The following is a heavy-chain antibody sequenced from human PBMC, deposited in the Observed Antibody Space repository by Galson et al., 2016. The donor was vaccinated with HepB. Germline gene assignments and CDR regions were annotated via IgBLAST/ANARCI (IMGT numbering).Heavy chain of an antibody. V-gene: IGHV3-21*01. CDR3: ARTGKQWLPSIVDAFDI. J-gene: IGHJ3*02. D-gene: IGHD6-19*01. Sequence: SLRLSCAASGFTFSSYTINWVRQAPGKGLEWVSSISSASNYIYYADSVKGRFTIARDNAKNSLYLRMNSLRAEDTAVYYCARTGKQWLPSIVDAFDIWGQGTTVTVSS. CDR1: GFTFSSYT. CDR2: ISSASNYI.